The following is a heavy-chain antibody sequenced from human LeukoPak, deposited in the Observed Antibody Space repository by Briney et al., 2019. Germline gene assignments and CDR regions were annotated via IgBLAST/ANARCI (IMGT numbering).Heavy chain of an antibody. V-gene: IGHV1-18*04. CDR3: ARGGDVRSLDY. CDR1: GYTFINYD. CDR2: ISVYNGNT. D-gene: IGHD3-16*01. J-gene: IGHJ4*02. Sequence: GASVKVSCKASGYTFINYDITWVRQAPGQGLERMAWISVYNGNTIYAQKLQDRVTLTTDTSTSTAYMELRSLRSDDTALYYCARGGDVRSLDYWGQGTLVTVSS.